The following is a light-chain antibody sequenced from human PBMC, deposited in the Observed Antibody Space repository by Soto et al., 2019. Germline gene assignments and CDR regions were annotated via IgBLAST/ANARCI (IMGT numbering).Light chain of an antibody. V-gene: IGKV1-5*03. Sequence: DIQMTQSPSTLSASVGDRVTITCRASQSISTWLAWYQQKPGKAPKLRIYKGSSLEEGVTSRFSGSGSVTEFALTISSLQTDDFATYYCQQYLNRWTFGQGPKVEIK. CDR2: KGS. CDR3: QQYLNRWT. J-gene: IGKJ1*01. CDR1: QSISTW.